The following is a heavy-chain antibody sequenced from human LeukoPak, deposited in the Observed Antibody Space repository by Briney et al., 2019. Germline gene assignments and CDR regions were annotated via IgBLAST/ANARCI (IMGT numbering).Heavy chain of an antibody. Sequence: SETLSLTCTVSGYSISSGYYWGWIRQPPGKGLEWIGSIYHSGSTYYNPSLKSRVTISVDTSKNQFSLKLSSVTAADPAVYYCARGPYYYDSSGYYYLYWGQGTLVTASS. CDR1: GYSISSGYY. CDR2: IYHSGST. V-gene: IGHV4-38-2*02. J-gene: IGHJ4*02. CDR3: ARGPYYYDSSGYYYLY. D-gene: IGHD3-22*01.